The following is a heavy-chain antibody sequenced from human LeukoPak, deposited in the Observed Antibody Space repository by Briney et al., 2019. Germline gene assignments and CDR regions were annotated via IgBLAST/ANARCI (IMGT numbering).Heavy chain of an antibody. J-gene: IGHJ4*02. CDR3: AKAMVYGGNPYYFDY. V-gene: IGHV3-9*01. D-gene: IGHD4-23*01. Sequence: GRSLRLSCAASGFTFDDYAMHWVRQAPGKGLEWVSGISWNSGSIGYADSVKGRFTISRDNAKNSLYLQMNSLRAEDTALYYCAKAMVYGGNPYYFDYWGQGTLVTVSS. CDR1: GFTFDDYA. CDR2: ISWNSGSI.